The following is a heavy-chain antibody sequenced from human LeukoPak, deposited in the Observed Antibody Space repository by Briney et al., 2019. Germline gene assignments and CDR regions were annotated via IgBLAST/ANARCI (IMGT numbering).Heavy chain of an antibody. CDR2: INHNGRT. Sequence: PSETLSLTCAVSGGSFSGYYWTWIRQPPGKGLEWIGEINHNGRTNYNPSLKSRVTISVDTSKNQFSLKLSSVTAADTAIYYCAKDQYSSGWYFDYWGQGTLVTVSS. CDR1: GGSFSGYY. D-gene: IGHD6-19*01. CDR3: AKDQYSSGWYFDY. V-gene: IGHV4-34*01. J-gene: IGHJ4*02.